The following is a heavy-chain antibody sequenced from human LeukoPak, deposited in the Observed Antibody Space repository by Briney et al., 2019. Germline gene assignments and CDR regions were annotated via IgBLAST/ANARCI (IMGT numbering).Heavy chain of an antibody. J-gene: IGHJ6*02. Sequence: ASVKVSCKASGYAFTSYGISWVRQAPGQGLEWMGWISAYNGNTNYAQKLQGRVTMTTDTSTSTAYMELRSLRSDDTAVYYCAREGMVREVFRTYYYGMDVWGQGTTVTVSS. D-gene: IGHD3-10*01. CDR3: AREGMVREVFRTYYYGMDV. V-gene: IGHV1-18*01. CDR1: GYAFTSYG. CDR2: ISAYNGNT.